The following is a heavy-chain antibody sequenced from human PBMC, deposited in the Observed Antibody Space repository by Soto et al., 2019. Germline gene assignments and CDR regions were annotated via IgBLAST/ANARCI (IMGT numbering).Heavy chain of an antibody. CDR3: ARVSTMVRGVTSYYYGMDV. CDR2: IYYSGST. D-gene: IGHD3-10*01. V-gene: IGHV4-31*03. Sequence: KPSETLSLTCTVSGGSISSGGYYWSWIRQHPGKGLEWIGYIYYSGSTYYNPSLKSRVTISVDTSKNQFSLKLSSVTAADTAVYYCARVSTMVRGVTSYYYGMDVWSQGTTVTV. CDR1: GGSISSGGYY. J-gene: IGHJ6*02.